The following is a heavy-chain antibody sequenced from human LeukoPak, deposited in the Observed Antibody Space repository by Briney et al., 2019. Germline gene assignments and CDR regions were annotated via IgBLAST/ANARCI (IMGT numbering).Heavy chain of an antibody. V-gene: IGHV4-30-2*01. D-gene: IGHD6-13*01. CDR2: IYHSGST. Sequence: PSETLSLTCAVSGGSISSGGYSWSWIRQPPGKGLEWIGYIYHSGSTYYNPSLKSRVTISVDRSKNQFSLKLSSVTAADTAVYYCARDNAAAGGTDYWGQGTLVTVSS. CDR1: GGSISSGGYS. CDR3: ARDNAAAGGTDY. J-gene: IGHJ4*02.